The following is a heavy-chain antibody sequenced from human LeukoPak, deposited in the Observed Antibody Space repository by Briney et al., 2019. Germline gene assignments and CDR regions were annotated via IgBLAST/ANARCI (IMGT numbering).Heavy chain of an antibody. D-gene: IGHD2-21*02. J-gene: IGHJ4*02. V-gene: IGHV3-66*01. Sequence: GGSLRLSCAASGFTVSRNYMSWVRQAPGKGLECVSVIYSGGNTYYTDSVKGRFTISRDNSKNTLYLQMNSLRAEDTAVYYCARDPAYCGGDCYSDYWGQGTLVTVSS. CDR1: GFTVSRNY. CDR3: ARDPAYCGGDCYSDY. CDR2: IYSGGNT.